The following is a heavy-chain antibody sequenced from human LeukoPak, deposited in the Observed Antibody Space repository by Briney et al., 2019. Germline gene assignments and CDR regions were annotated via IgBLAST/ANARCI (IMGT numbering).Heavy chain of an antibody. CDR3: ARDPILVVPAAMGPWGRAFDI. CDR2: ISAYNGNT. D-gene: IGHD2-2*01. Sequence: GASVKVSCKASGYTFTSYGISWVRQAPGQGLEWMGWISAYNGNTNYAQKLQGRVTMTTDTSTSTAYMELRSLGSDDTAVYYCARDPILVVPAAMGPWGRAFDIWGQGTMVTVSS. J-gene: IGHJ3*02. V-gene: IGHV1-18*01. CDR1: GYTFTSYG.